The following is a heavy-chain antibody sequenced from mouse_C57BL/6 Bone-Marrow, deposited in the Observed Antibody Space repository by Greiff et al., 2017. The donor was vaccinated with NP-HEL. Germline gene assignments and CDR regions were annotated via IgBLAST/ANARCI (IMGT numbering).Heavy chain of an antibody. CDR1: GFTFSNYW. Sequence: EVKLVESGGGLVQPGGSMKLSCVASGFTFSNYWMNWVRQSPEKGLEWVAQIRLKSDNYATHYAESVKGRFTISRDDSKSSVYLQMNNLRAEDTGIYYCTVYDSPYAMDYWGQGTSVTVSS. D-gene: IGHD2-3*01. J-gene: IGHJ4*01. V-gene: IGHV6-3*01. CDR2: IRLKSDNYAT. CDR3: TVYDSPYAMDY.